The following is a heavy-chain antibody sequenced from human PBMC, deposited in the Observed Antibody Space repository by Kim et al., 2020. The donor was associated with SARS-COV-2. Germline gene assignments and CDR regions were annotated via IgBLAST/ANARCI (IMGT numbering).Heavy chain of an antibody. CDR1: GGSISSYY. V-gene: IGHV4-59*01. D-gene: IGHD4-17*01. J-gene: IGHJ6*01. Sequence: SETLSLTCTVSGGSISSYYWSWIRQPPGKGLEWIGYIYYSGSTKYNPSLKSRVTISVDTSKNQVALKLRSVTAADTAVYHCARERDYGGNSGNYGMDVWG. CDR2: IYYSGST. CDR3: ARERDYGGNSGNYGMDV.